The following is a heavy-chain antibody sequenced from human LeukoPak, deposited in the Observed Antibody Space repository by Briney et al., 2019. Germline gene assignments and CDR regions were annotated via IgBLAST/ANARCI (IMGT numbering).Heavy chain of an antibody. CDR3: AKVTGTTNY. Sequence: PGGSLRLSSAVSGLTFSNHALSWVRQAPGKGLEWVSAISGRDESTYHADSMKGRFTISRDNSKSTLYLQMSSLRAEDTAVYHCAKVTGTTNYWGQGTLVTVSS. CDR1: GLTFSNHA. CDR2: ISGRDEST. J-gene: IGHJ4*02. D-gene: IGHD1-1*01. V-gene: IGHV3-23*01.